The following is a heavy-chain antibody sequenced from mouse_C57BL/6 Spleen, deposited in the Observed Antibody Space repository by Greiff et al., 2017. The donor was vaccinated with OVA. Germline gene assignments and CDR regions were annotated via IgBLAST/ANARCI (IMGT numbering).Heavy chain of an antibody. CDR2: IDPENGDT. Sequence: VQLKQSGAELVRPGASVKLSCTASGFNIKDYYMHWVKQRPEQGLEWIGWIDPENGDTEYASKFQGKATITADTSSNTAYLQLSSLTSEDTAVYYCTTDGTNSWYFDVWGTGTTVTVSS. J-gene: IGHJ1*03. CDR3: TTDGTNSWYFDV. D-gene: IGHD4-1*01. V-gene: IGHV14-4*01. CDR1: GFNIKDYY.